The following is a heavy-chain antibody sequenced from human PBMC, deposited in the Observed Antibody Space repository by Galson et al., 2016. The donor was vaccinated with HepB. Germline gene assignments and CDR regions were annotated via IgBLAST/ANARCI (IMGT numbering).Heavy chain of an antibody. J-gene: IGHJ5*02. CDR1: GGSISSSSYY. V-gene: IGHV4-39*01. D-gene: IGHD1-1*01. Sequence: ETLSLTCTVSGGSISSSSYYWGWIRQPPGKVLEWIGNIHYGRSTYYNPSLKSRVTMSVDTSKNQFSLKLSSATAAHTAVYYCARALTTQAFLFDPWGQGTLLTVSS. CDR3: ARALTTQAFLFDP. CDR2: IHYGRST.